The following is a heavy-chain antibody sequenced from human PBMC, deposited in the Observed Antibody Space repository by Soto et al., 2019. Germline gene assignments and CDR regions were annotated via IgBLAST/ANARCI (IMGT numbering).Heavy chain of an antibody. CDR3: AKETVEYYFDY. D-gene: IGHD3-3*01. CDR2: ISYDGSNK. Sequence: QVQLVESGGGVVQPGRSLRLSCAASGFTVSIYGMHWVRQAPGKGLELVAVISYDGSNKYYADSVKGRFTISRDNSKNTLYLQMNSLRGEDTAVYYCAKETVEYYFDYWGQGTLVTVSS. J-gene: IGHJ4*02. V-gene: IGHV3-30*18. CDR1: GFTVSIYG.